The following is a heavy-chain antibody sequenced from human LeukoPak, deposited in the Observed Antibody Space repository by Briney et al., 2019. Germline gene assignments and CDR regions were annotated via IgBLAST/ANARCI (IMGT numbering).Heavy chain of an antibody. V-gene: IGHV1-2*02. CDR1: GYTFTGYY. D-gene: IGHD2-2*01. J-gene: IGHJ3*02. CDR2: INPNSGGT. Sequence: GASVKVSRKASGYTFTGYYMHWVRQAPGQGLEWMGWINPNSGGTNYAQKFQGRVTMTRDTSISTAYMELSRLRSDDTAVYYCAREYCSSTSCYLGAFDIWGQGTMVTVSS. CDR3: AREYCSSTSCYLGAFDI.